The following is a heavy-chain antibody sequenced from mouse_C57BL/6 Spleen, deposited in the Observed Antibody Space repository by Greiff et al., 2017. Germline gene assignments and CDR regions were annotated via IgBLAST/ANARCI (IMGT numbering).Heavy chain of an antibody. CDR2: LHPGDGDP. CDR3: ARSEAGTLYYAMDY. V-gene: IGHV1-82*01. D-gene: IGHD1-1*02. CDR1: GYAFSSSW. Sequence: QVQLQQSGPELVKPGASVKISCKASGYAFSSSWMNWVKQRPGQGLEWIGRLHPGDGDPTYNRKFKGKATLPVAKYSRPASLQLRSLTSEDSAVYFCARSEAGTLYYAMDYWGQGTSVTVSS. J-gene: IGHJ4*01.